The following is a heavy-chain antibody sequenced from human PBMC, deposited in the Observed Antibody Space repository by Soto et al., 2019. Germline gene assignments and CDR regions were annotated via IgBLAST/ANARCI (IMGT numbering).Heavy chain of an antibody. D-gene: IGHD3-3*01. J-gene: IGHJ6*02. CDR2: ISYDGNNK. V-gene: IGHV3-30*03. CDR1: GFNFSSYG. CDR3: LIGMVWSVLDGMDV. Sequence: PGGSLRLSCAASGFNFSSYGMHWVRQAPGKGLEWVAVISYDGNNKYYADSVKGRFTISRDNSKNTLYLQMNSLRAEDTAVYYCLIGMVWSVLDGMDVWGPGTMVTVSS.